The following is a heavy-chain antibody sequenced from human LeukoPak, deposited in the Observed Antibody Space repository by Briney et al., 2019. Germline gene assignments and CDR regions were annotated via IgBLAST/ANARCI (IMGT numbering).Heavy chain of an antibody. Sequence: GGSLRLSCAASGLTFSSYAMRWVRQAPGKGLEWVAVISYDGSNKYYADSVKGRFTISRDNAKNSLYLQMNSLRAEDTAVYYCANYGSANYYYYGMDVWGQGTTVTVSS. CDR3: ANYGSANYYYYGMDV. D-gene: IGHD3-10*01. V-gene: IGHV3-30-3*01. J-gene: IGHJ6*02. CDR1: GLTFSSYA. CDR2: ISYDGSNK.